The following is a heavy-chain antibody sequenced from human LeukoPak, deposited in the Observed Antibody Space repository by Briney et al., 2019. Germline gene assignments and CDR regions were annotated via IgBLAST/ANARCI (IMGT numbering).Heavy chain of an antibody. CDR1: GFTFSSYA. CDR3: AKDGLRGESRMYYYMDV. D-gene: IGHD3-16*01. Sequence: GGSLRLSCEASGFTFSSYALSWVRQAPGKGLEWVSSITGSDGSTYYAESVKGRFTISRDKSKNTQYLQMNSLRAEDTAIYYCAKDGLRGESRMYYYMDVWGKGTTVTVSS. CDR2: ITGSDGST. V-gene: IGHV3-23*01. J-gene: IGHJ6*03.